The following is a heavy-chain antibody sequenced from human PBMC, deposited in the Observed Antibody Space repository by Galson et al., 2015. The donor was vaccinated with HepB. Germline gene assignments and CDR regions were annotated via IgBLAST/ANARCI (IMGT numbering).Heavy chain of an antibody. D-gene: IGHD2-15*01. J-gene: IGHJ4*02. Sequence: SLRLSCTASGFTLTSYGVHWVRQPPGKGLEWVAVIWYDGSNKYYADSVKGRFTISIDNSKNTVYLQMNSLTDEDTAVYYCGRGLSYSEACDYWGQGTLVTVSS. CDR1: GFTLTSYG. V-gene: IGHV3-33*01. CDR2: IWYDGSNK. CDR3: GRGLSYSEACDY.